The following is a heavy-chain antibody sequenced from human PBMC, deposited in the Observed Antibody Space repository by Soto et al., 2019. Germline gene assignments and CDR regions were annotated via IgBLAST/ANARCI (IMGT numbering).Heavy chain of an antibody. D-gene: IGHD5-18*01. Sequence: QVQLVQSGAEVKKPGSSVKVSCKASGGTFSSYTISWVRQAPGQGLEWMGRIIPILGIANYAQKFQGRVTITADKSTSTAYMEVSSLRSEDTAVYYCARWSGYSYGYGDYWGQGTLVTVSS. CDR3: ARWSGYSYGYGDY. CDR1: GGTFSSYT. J-gene: IGHJ4*02. V-gene: IGHV1-69*02. CDR2: IIPILGIA.